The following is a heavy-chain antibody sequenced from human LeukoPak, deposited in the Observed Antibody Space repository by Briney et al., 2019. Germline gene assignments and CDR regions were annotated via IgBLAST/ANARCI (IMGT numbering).Heavy chain of an antibody. J-gene: IGHJ4*02. CDR3: AKIRLRGSIAAAGIDY. CDR2: ISYDGSNK. D-gene: IGHD6-13*01. Sequence: PGGSLRLSCAASGFTFSSYGMHWVRQAPGKGLEWVAVISYDGSNKYYADSVKGRFTISRDNSKNTLYLQMNSLRAEDTAVYYCAKIRLRGSIAAAGIDYWGQGTLVTVSS. CDR1: GFTFSSYG. V-gene: IGHV3-30*18.